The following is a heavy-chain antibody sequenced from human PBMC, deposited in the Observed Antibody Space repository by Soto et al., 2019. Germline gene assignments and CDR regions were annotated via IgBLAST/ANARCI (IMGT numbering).Heavy chain of an antibody. Sequence: EVQLLESGGGLVQPGGSLRLSCAASGYTFSSYAMNWVRQAPGKGLEWVSGISGSGGSTYYADSVKGRFTISRDNSKNTLYLQMNSLRAEDTAVYYCAKDRFGEYFYYGMDVWGQGTTFTVFS. J-gene: IGHJ6*02. D-gene: IGHD3-10*01. CDR2: ISGSGGST. CDR3: AKDRFGEYFYYGMDV. CDR1: GYTFSSYA. V-gene: IGHV3-23*01.